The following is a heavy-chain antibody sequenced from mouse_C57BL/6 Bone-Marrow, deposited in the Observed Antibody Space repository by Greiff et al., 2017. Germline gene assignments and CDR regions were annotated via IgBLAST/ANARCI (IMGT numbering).Heavy chain of an antibody. CDR1: GFTFSSYA. D-gene: IGHD1-1*01. CDR2: ISDGGSYT. CDR3: ARAIYYYGSDY. J-gene: IGHJ2*01. Sequence: EVNVVESGGGLVKPGGSLKLSCAASGFTFSSYAMSWVRQTPEKRLEWVATISDGGSYTYYPDNVKGRFTISRDNAKNNLYLQMSHLKSEDTAMYYCARAIYYYGSDYWGQGTTLTVSS. V-gene: IGHV5-4*03.